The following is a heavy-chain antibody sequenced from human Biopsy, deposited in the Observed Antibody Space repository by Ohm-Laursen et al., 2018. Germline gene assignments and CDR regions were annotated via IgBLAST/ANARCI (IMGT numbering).Heavy chain of an antibody. D-gene: IGHD3-22*01. Sequence: SLRLSCTASGFSVSDNYMSWVRQAPGKGLEWVSVIYSDGRTYYSDSVKGRFTISRDSSKNTLHLQMNSLRAEDTAVYYCAKDQGYYYDRSVYYYFDYWGQGTLVTVSS. CDR1: GFSVSDNY. CDR2: IYSDGRT. V-gene: IGHV3-53*01. CDR3: AKDQGYYYDRSVYYYFDY. J-gene: IGHJ4*02.